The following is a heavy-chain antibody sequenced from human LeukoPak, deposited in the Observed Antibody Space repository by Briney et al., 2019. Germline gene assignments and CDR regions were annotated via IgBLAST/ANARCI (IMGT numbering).Heavy chain of an antibody. CDR3: AHQVPPNDEYFDH. J-gene: IGHJ1*01. CDR1: GFTFRSYS. CDR2: ISNTGRDT. V-gene: IGHV3-23*01. Sequence: LPGGSLRLSCVASGFTFRSYSMHWVRQAPGQGLEWLSGISNTGRDTNYADSLKGRFTISRDNSKNTVFLQMNSLRAEDTAEYFCAHQVPPNDEYFDHWGQGTLVTVSS.